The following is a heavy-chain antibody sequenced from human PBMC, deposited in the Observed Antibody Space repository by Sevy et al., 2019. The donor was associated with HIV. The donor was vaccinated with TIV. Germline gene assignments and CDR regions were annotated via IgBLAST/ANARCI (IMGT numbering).Heavy chain of an antibody. CDR3: ARRGSYSYWYFDL. V-gene: IGHV4-59*01. CDR2: IYYSGST. Sequence: SETLSLTCTVSGGSISSYYWSWIRQPPGKGLEWIGYIYYSGSTNYNPSLKSRVTISVDTSKNQFSLKLSSVTAADTAVYYCARRGSYSYWYFDLWGRGTLVTVSS. J-gene: IGHJ2*01. CDR1: GGSISSYY. D-gene: IGHD1-26*01.